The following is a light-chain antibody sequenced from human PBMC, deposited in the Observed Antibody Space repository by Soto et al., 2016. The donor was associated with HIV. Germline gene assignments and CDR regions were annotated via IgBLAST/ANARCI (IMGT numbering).Light chain of an antibody. V-gene: IGKV1-5*03. J-gene: IGKJ1*01. CDR2: KAS. CDR1: QSISTQ. CDR3: LQHNTFPWT. Sequence: DIQMAQSPSTLSASVGDRITIACRASQSISTQLAWYQQKPGKAPKLLIYKASSLQSGVPSRFSGSGSGTEFTLTISSLQPEDFATYYCLQHNTFPWTFGQGTRVEIQ.